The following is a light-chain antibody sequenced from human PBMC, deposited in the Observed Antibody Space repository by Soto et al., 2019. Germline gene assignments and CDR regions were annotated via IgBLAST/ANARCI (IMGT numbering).Light chain of an antibody. CDR3: SSYTSTSTYV. CDR2: EVI. J-gene: IGLJ1*01. Sequence: QSVLTQPASVSGSPGQSMTISCTGTSSDVGGYHYVSWYQQHPGKAPKLMIYEVINRPSGVSNRFSASKSGNTASLTISGLQAEDEADYYCSSYTSTSTYVFGTGTKVTVL. CDR1: SSDVGGYHY. V-gene: IGLV2-14*01.